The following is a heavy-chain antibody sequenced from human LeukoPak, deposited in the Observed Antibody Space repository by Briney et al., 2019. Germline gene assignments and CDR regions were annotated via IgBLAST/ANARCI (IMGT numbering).Heavy chain of an antibody. CDR3: ARVYYDSSGYYYGY. V-gene: IGHV4-39*07. J-gene: IGHJ4*02. CDR2: MYYSGST. D-gene: IGHD3-22*01. Sequence: SETLSLTCTVSGDSISSDTYYRGWIRQPPGKGLEWIGCMYYSGSTYPNPSFKSRVTMSVDTSKNQFSLKLSSVTAADTAVYYCARVYYDSSGYYYGYWGQGTLVTVSS. CDR1: GDSISSDTYY.